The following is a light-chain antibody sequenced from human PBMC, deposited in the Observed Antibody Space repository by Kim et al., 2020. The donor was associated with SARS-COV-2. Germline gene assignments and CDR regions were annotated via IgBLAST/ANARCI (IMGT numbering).Light chain of an antibody. V-gene: IGLV2-8*01. J-gene: IGLJ1*01. CDR1: SSDVGGYNY. CDR2: EVS. CDR3: SSYAGSNNFDV. Sequence: QSVTLSCTGTSSDVGGYNYVSWYQHHPGKAPKLMIYEVSKRPSGVPDRFSGSKAGNTASLTVSGLQAEDEADYYCSSYAGSNNFDVFGTGTKVTVL.